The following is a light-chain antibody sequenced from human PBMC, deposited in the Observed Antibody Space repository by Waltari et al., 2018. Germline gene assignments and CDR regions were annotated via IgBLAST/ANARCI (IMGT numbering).Light chain of an antibody. V-gene: IGKV3-20*01. J-gene: IGKJ1*01. Sequence: IVLTQSPGTLSLSPGERATLSCRASQSVSRSLAWYQQKPGQAPKLLIYCAPTRATGIPYRFTGSGSGTDFSLTISRLEPEDFAIYFGQHYVRLPATFGQGTKVEIK. CDR3: QHYVRLPAT. CDR2: CAP. CDR1: QSVSRS.